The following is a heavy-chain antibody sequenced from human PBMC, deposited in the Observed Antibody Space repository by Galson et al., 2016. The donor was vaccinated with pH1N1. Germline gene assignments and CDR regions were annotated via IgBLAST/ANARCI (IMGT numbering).Heavy chain of an antibody. V-gene: IGHV1-18*01. CDR2: MSAYNGNT. D-gene: IGHD5-18*01. J-gene: IGHJ4*02. CDR1: GYTFTNYG. Sequence: SVKVSCKASGYTFTNYGITWVRQAPGQGLEWMAWMSAYNGNTNYAQKFQGRVTMATDTSTNTAYMALRNLTSDDTAVYYCAKDVRISLLLPDFWGQGTRVTVSS. CDR3: AKDVRISLLLPDF.